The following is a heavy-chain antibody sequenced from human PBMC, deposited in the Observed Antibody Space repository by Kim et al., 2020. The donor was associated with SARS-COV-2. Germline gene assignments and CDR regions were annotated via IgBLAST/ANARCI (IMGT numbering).Heavy chain of an antibody. Sequence: ADSVKGGFTISRDNSKNTLYRQMNSLSAEDTAVYYCARARGGSYYYGMDVWGQGTTVTVSS. D-gene: IGHD1-26*01. CDR3: ARARGGSYYYGMDV. J-gene: IGHJ6*02. V-gene: IGHV3-30*01.